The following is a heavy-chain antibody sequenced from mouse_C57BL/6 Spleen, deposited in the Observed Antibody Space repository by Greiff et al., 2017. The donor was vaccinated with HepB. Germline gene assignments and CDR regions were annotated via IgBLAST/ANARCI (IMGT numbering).Heavy chain of an antibody. J-gene: IGHJ2*01. V-gene: IGHV3-6*01. CDR3: AKRGILYDYFDY. D-gene: IGHD1-1*01. CDR1: GYSITSGYY. Sequence: ESGPGLVKPSQSLSLTCSVTGYSITSGYYWNWIRQFPGNKLEWMGYISYDGSNNYNPSLKNRISITRDTSKNQFFLKLNSVTTEDTATYYCAKRGILYDYFDYWGQGTTLTVSS. CDR2: ISYDGSN.